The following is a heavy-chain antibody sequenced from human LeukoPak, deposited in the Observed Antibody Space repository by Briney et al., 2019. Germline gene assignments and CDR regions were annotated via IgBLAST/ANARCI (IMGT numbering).Heavy chain of an antibody. D-gene: IGHD7-27*01. V-gene: IGHV3-30*02. CDR3: AKDLAYWGSNYYYYGMDV. Sequence: GGSLRLSCAASGFTFSSYGMHWVRQAPGKGLGWVAFIRYDGSNKYYADSVKGRFTISRDNSKNTLYLQMNSLRAEDTAVYYCAKDLAYWGSNYYYYGMDVWGQGTTVTVSS. J-gene: IGHJ6*02. CDR1: GFTFSSYG. CDR2: IRYDGSNK.